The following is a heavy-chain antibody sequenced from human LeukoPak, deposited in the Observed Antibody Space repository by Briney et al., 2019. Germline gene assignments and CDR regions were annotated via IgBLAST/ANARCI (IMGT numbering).Heavy chain of an antibody. CDR2: INSDGSTT. Sequence: PGGSLRLSCAASGFTFSNSWMHWVRQAPGKGLVWLSRINSDGSTTSYADSVKGRFTISRDNAKNTLYLQMNSLRVEDTAVYYCTNVYAITDLWGKGTTVTVSS. CDR1: GFTFSNSW. V-gene: IGHV3-74*01. CDR3: TNVYAITDL. J-gene: IGHJ6*04. D-gene: IGHD2-8*01.